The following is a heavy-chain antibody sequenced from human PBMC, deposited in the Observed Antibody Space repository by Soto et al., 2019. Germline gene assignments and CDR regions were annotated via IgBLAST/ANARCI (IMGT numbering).Heavy chain of an antibody. CDR3: ARKHVDYGDKNQFDY. Sequence: QVQLQESGPGLVKPSGTLSLTCAVSGGSISSSNWWSWVRQPPGKGLEWIGEIYHSGSTNYNPSLKSRVTVSVDKSKIPFSLSLSSVTAADTAVYYCARKHVDYGDKNQFDYWGQGALVTVSS. D-gene: IGHD4-17*01. V-gene: IGHV4-4*02. J-gene: IGHJ4*02. CDR2: IYHSGST. CDR1: GGSISSSNW.